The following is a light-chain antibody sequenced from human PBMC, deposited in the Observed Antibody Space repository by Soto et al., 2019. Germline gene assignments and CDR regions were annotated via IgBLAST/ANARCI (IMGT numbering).Light chain of an antibody. Sequence: QSVLTQPPSVSGAPGQRVTISCTGSSSNIGAGYDVHWYQQLPGTAPKLLIYANTNRPSGVPDRFSGSKSGTSASLAITGLQAEDEADYYCQSYDSSLSGYVVFGGGTKLTVL. V-gene: IGLV1-40*01. CDR1: SSNIGAGYD. CDR2: ANT. CDR3: QSYDSSLSGYVV. J-gene: IGLJ2*01.